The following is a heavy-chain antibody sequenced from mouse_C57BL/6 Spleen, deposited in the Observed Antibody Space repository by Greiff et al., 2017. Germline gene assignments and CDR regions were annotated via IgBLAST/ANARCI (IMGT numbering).Heavy chain of an antibody. CDR1: GYTFTDYN. Sequence: EVQLQQSGPELVKPGASVKMSCKASGYTFTDYNMHWVKQSHGKSLEWIGYINPNNGGTSYNQKFKGKATLTVNKSSSTAYMELRSLTSEDSAVYYCAREGDSSGYYYYAMDYWGQGTSVTVSS. V-gene: IGHV1-22*01. D-gene: IGHD3-2*02. CDR3: AREGDSSGYYYYAMDY. CDR2: INPNNGGT. J-gene: IGHJ4*01.